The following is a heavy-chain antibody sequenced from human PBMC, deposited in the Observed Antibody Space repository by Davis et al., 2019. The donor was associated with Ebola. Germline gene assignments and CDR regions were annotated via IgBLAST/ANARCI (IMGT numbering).Heavy chain of an antibody. Sequence: SVKVSCKASGGTFSSYAISWLRHAPGQGLEWMGGIIPIFGTANYAQKFQGRVTITADKSTSTAYMELSSLRAEDTAVYYCARVHPTGFDYWGQGTQVTVSS. V-gene: IGHV1-69*06. D-gene: IGHD1-14*01. CDR3: ARVHPTGFDY. CDR1: GGTFSSYA. J-gene: IGHJ4*02. CDR2: IIPIFGTA.